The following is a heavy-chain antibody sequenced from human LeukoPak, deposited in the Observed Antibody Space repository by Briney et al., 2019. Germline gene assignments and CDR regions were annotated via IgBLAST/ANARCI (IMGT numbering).Heavy chain of an antibody. J-gene: IGHJ4*02. Sequence: ASVKVSCKASGYSFTDNFVHWVRQAPGQVLQWMGWINPKSGGANYAQNFHGRVTMTIDMSTSTAYMDLTRVRSNDAAVYYCARALRTDILTLGYWGQGTLVTVSS. CDR3: ARALRTDILTLGY. D-gene: IGHD3-9*01. V-gene: IGHV1-2*02. CDR2: INPKSGGA. CDR1: GYSFTDNF.